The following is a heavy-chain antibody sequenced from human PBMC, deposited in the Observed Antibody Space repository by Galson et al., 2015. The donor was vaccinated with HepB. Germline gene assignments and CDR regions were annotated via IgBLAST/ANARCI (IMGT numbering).Heavy chain of an antibody. CDR2: IKQDGSEK. CDR3: ARDSRGRDTPHYYESWFDP. D-gene: IGHD3-22*01. Sequence: SLRLSCAASGFTFSSYWMSWVRQAPGKGLEWVANIKQDGSEKYYVDSVKGRFTISRDNAKNSLYLQMNSLRAEDTAVYYCARDSRGRDTPHYYESWFDPWGQGALVTVSS. J-gene: IGHJ5*02. V-gene: IGHV3-7*01. CDR1: GFTFSSYW.